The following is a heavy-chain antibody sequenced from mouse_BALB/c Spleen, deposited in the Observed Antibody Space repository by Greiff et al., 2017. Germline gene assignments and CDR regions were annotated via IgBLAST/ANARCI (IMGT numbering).Heavy chain of an antibody. J-gene: IGHJ2*01. CDR3: ARGLLRSYFDD. Sequence: QVQLQQSGAELVRPGTSVKVSCKASGYAFTNYLIEWVKQRPGQGLEWIGVINPGSGGTNYNEKFKGKATLTADKSSSTAYMQLSSLTSDDSAVYFCARGLLRSYFDDWGQGTTLTVSS. CDR1: GYAFTNYL. D-gene: IGHD1-1*01. CDR2: INPGSGGT. V-gene: IGHV1-54*01.